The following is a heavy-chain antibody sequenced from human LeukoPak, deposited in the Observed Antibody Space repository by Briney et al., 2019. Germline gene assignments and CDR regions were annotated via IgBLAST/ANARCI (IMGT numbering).Heavy chain of an antibody. CDR1: GFTFDDYA. V-gene: IGHV3-9*01. CDR2: ISWNSGSI. Sequence: GGSLRLSCAASGFTFDDYAMHWVRHAPGKGLEWVSGISWNSGSIGYADSVKGRFTISRDNAKNSLYLQMNSLRAEDTALYYCAKAGSGSYYNRGIDYWGQGTLVTVSS. D-gene: IGHD3-10*01. J-gene: IGHJ4*02. CDR3: AKAGSGSYYNRGIDY.